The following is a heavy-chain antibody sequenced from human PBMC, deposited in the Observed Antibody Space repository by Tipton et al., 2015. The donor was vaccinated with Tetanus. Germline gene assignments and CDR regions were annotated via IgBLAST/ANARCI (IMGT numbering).Heavy chain of an antibody. CDR3: ARVPLGGGYFDI. V-gene: IGHV3-53*01. CDR1: GFTVSSNY. Sequence: SLRLSCAASGFTVSSNYISWVRQAPGKGLEWVSIIYAAGSTYYADSVKGRFTISRDISKDKVFLQMDSVRPEDTAVYYCARVPLGGGYFDIWVRGTLVTVSS. J-gene: IGHJ2*01. D-gene: IGHD2-15*01. CDR2: IYAAGST.